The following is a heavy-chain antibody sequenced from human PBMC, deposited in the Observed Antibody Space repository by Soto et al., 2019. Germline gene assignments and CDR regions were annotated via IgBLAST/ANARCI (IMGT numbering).Heavy chain of an antibody. V-gene: IGHV3-73*01. J-gene: IGHJ4*02. Sequence: LGVSLKISCVASGFNISGSAVHWVRQASGKGLEWIGRIRSKPNKFATTYGASMQGRLSFSRDDSKNTAYLQMNSLKTEDTAVYYCASVRLFGVVFDYWGRGTLVTVSS. CDR3: ASVRLFGVVFDY. CDR1: GFNISGSA. CDR2: IRSKPNKFAT. D-gene: IGHD3-3*01.